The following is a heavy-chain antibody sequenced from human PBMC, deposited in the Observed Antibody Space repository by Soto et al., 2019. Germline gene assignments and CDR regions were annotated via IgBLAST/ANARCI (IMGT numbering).Heavy chain of an antibody. J-gene: IGHJ6*02. CDR3: VRGAKNIYAMDV. CDR1: GFAFSTYW. D-gene: IGHD2-15*01. Sequence: PGGSLRLSCAASGFAFSTYWMHWVRQAPGKGLLWVSRIKFDGSTTYYADSVKGRFTISRDDAKNTLFLQMHGLRVDDTAVYYCVRGAKNIYAMDVWGQGTTVTVYS. CDR2: IKFDGSTT. V-gene: IGHV3-74*01.